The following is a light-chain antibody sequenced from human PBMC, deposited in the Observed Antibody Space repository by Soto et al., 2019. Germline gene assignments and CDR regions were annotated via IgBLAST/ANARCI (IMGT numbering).Light chain of an antibody. CDR1: QSVSSN. CDR3: QQYNNWPPYT. V-gene: IGKV3-15*01. J-gene: IGKJ2*01. CDR2: GAS. Sequence: EIVMTQSPATLSVSPGERATLSCRASQSVSSNLAWYQQKPGQAPRILIYGASTRATGIPARFNGSGSGTQFTLTTSSLQSVDFAVYYCQQYNNWPPYTVGQGTKLVIK.